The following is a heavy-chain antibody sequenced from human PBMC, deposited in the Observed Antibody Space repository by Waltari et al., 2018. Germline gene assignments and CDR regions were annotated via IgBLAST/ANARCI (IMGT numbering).Heavy chain of an antibody. D-gene: IGHD5-18*01. J-gene: IGHJ4*02. Sequence: QVQLQESGPGLVKPSETLSLTCTVPGGSISSYYWSWIRQPPGKGLEWIGYIYYSGSTNYNPSLKSRVTISVDTSKNQFSLKLSSVTAADTAVYYCARADSYGFHFDYWGQGTLVTVSS. CDR3: ARADSYGFHFDY. V-gene: IGHV4-59*01. CDR1: GGSISSYY. CDR2: IYYSGST.